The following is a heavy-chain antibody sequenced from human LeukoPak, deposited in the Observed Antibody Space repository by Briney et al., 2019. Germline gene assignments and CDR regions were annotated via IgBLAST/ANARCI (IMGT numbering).Heavy chain of an antibody. CDR2: IIPILGIA. CDR1: GGTFSSYA. V-gene: IGHV1-69*04. D-gene: IGHD2-15*01. Sequence: ASVKVSCKASGGTFSSYAISWVRQTPGQGLEWMGRIIPILGIANYAQKFQGRVTITADKSTSTAYMELSSLRSEDTAVYYCARVPHCSGGSCYSSWLDPWGQGTLVTVSS. J-gene: IGHJ5*02. CDR3: ARVPHCSGGSCYSSWLDP.